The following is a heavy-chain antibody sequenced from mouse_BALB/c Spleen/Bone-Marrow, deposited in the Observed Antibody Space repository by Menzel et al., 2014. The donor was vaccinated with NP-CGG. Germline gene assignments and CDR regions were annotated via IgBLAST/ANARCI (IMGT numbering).Heavy chain of an antibody. D-gene: IGHD1-1*01. J-gene: IGHJ3*01. CDR2: INPYNDGT. Sequence: VHVKQSGPELVKPGASAKMSCKASGYTFTSYAMHWVKQKPGQGLEWIGYINPYNDGTKYNEKFKGKALLTSDKSSSTAYMELSSLTSEDSAVYYCARTYYYGSNLFAYWGQGTLVTVSA. V-gene: IGHV1-14*01. CDR1: GYTFTSYA. CDR3: ARTYYYGSNLFAY.